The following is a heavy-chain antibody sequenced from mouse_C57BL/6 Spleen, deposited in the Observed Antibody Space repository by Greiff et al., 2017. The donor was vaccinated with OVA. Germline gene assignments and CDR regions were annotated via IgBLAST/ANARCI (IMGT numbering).Heavy chain of an antibody. J-gene: IGHJ2*01. CDR2: IDPETGGT. V-gene: IGHV1-15*01. CDR1: GYTFTDYE. D-gene: IGHD3-3*01. CDR3: TRSGAGPYYFDY. Sequence: QVQLKQSGAELVRPGASVTLSCKASGYTFTDYEMHWVKQTPVHGLEWIGAIDPETGGTAYNQKFKGKAILTADKSSSTAYMELRSLTSEDSAVYYCTRSGAGPYYFDYWGQGTTLTVSS.